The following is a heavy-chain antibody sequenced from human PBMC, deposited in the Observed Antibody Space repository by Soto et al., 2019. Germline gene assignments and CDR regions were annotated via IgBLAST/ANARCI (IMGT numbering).Heavy chain of an antibody. CDR3: ARDHPYGDNWAFDY. D-gene: IGHD3-10*01. CDR2: IYHGGNI. CDR1: GGSVTTNDW. V-gene: IGHV4-4*02. J-gene: IGHJ4*02. Sequence: QIQLQESGPGLVKPSGSLSLTCDVSGGSVTTNDWWNWVRQSPGKGLEWIGEIYHGGNINYNPSFKSRAITSMDKSNNQIFLKLFSLTAADTAVYFCARDHPYGDNWAFDYWGQGALVTVSS.